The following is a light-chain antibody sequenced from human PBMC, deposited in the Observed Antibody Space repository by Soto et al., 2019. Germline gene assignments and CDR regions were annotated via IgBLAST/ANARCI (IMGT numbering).Light chain of an antibody. CDR2: GAS. V-gene: IGKV3-20*01. Sequence: EIVLTQSPGTLSLSPGERATLSCRASQSVSSSYLAWYQQKPGQAPRLLIYGASSRATGIPDRFSGSGSGTAFTLTIIRLEPEDFAVYYCQQYVSSPRTFGQGTKVDIK. CDR1: QSVSSSY. J-gene: IGKJ1*01. CDR3: QQYVSSPRT.